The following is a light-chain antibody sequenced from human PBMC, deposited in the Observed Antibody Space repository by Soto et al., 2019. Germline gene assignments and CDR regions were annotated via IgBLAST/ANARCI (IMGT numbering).Light chain of an antibody. CDR3: QHRRDSPPG. J-gene: IGKJ3*01. V-gene: IGKV3-11*01. CDR2: DTS. CDR1: PGVDRY. Sequence: EIVLKQSPATLSLSPGETATLSCRASPGVDRYLAWYQQKVGQSPRLIIYDTSNRATGVPPRFSGSGYGTDFTLTITSLQPEDYALYFWQHRRDSPPGFGPGTRVEIK.